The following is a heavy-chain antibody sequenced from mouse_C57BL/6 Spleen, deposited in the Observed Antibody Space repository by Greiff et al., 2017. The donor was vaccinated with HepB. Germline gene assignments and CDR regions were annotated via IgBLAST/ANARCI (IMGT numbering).Heavy chain of an antibody. CDR3: ARDWETGFDY. V-gene: IGHV1-76*01. CDR2: IYPGSGNT. J-gene: IGHJ2*01. D-gene: IGHD4-1*01. Sequence: VQLQQSGAELVRPGASVKLSCKASGYTFTDYYINWVKQRPGQGLEWIARIYPGSGNTYYNEKFKGKATLTAEKSSITAYMQLSSLTSEDSAVYFCARDWETGFDYWGQGTTLTVSS. CDR1: GYTFTDYY.